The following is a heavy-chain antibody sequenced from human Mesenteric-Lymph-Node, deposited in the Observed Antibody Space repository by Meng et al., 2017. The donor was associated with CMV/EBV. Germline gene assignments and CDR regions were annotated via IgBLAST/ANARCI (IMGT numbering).Heavy chain of an antibody. J-gene: IGHJ6*02. D-gene: IGHD5-12*01. CDR2: IIPIFGTA. CDR1: GYTFTDYY. V-gene: IGHV1-69*05. Sequence: SVKVSCKASGYTFTDYYIHWVRQAPGQGLEWMGGIIPIFGTANYAQKFQGRVTITTDESTSTAYMELSSLRSEDTAVYYCAGRLVIVARTGVVYGMDVWGQGTTVTVSS. CDR3: AGRLVIVARTGVVYGMDV.